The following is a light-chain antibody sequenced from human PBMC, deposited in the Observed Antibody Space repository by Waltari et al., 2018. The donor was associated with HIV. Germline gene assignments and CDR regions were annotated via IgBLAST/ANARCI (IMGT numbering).Light chain of an antibody. CDR1: SSDVGDYNY. CDR2: EVS. V-gene: IGLV2-14*01. J-gene: IGLJ2*01. Sequence: QSALTQPASVSGSPGQSITISCIGTSSDVGDYNYVSWYQQHPGKAPKVIIYEVSNRPSGISDRFSGSKSGNTASLTISGLQAEDEADYYCSSYAGGITHVLFGGGTKLTVL. CDR3: SSYAGGITHVL.